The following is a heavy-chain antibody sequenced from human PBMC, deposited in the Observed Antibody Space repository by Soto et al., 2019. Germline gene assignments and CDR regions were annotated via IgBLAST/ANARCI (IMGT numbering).Heavy chain of an antibody. J-gene: IGHJ5*02. V-gene: IGHV1-46*01. CDR3: ARDKLGYYYDSSGYSERKNCFDP. Sequence: ASVKVSCKASGYTFTSYYMHWVRQAPGQGLEWMGIINPSGGSTSYAQKFQGRVTMTRDTSTSTVYMELSSLRSEDTAVYYCARDKLGYYYDSSGYSERKNCFDPWGQGTLLTVSS. CDR1: GYTFTSYY. D-gene: IGHD3-22*01. CDR2: INPSGGST.